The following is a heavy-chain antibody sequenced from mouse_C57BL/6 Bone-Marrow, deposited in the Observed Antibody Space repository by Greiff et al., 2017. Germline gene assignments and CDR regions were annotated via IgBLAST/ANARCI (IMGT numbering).Heavy chain of an antibody. Sequence: VQLQQPGAELVKPGASGYTFTSYWMHWVKQRPGRGLEWIGRIDPNSGGTKYNEKFKSKATLTVDKPSSTAYMQLSSLTSEDSAVYYCARSPLYYYAMDYWGQGTSVTVSS. V-gene: IGHV1-72*01. CDR3: ARSPLYYYAMDY. CDR2: IDPNSGGT. J-gene: IGHJ4*01. CDR1: GYTFTSYW.